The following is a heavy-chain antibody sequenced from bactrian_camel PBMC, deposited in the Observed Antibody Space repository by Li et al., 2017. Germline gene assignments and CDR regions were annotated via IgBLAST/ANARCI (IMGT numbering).Heavy chain of an antibody. CDR1: GYPFSSYC. CDR2: RDADGST. Sequence: HVQLVESGGGLVQPGESLRLSCTASGYPFSSYCMGWFRQPPGMPREGVATRDADGSTAYTDSVKGRFTIAKDSPKNTLVLEMKDLKAEDTAMYYCAAGAAGVQSCVYKSWGQGTQVTVS. D-gene: IGHD6*01. CDR3: AAGAAGVQSCVYKS. J-gene: IGHJ6*01. V-gene: IGHV3S53*01.